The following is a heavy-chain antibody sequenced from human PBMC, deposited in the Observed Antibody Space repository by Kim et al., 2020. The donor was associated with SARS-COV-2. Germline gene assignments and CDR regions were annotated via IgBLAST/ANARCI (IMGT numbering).Heavy chain of an antibody. Sequence: GGSLTLSCAASGFTFSDYYMSWIRQAPGKGLEWVSYISSSCSTIYYADSVKGRFTISRDNAKNSLYLQMNSLRAEDTAVSYCVGGSLERRWFDPWVQGTLITLPS. D-gene: IGHD3-16*01. CDR1: GFTFSDYY. CDR2: ISSSCSTI. J-gene: IGHJ5*02. CDR3: VGGSLERRWFDP. V-gene: IGHV3-11*04.